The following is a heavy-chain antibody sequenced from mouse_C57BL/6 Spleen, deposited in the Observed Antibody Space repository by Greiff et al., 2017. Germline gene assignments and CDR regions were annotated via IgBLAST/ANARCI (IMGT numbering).Heavy chain of an antibody. CDR3: ASGPYSNYGWFAY. CDR1: GYTFTSYW. V-gene: IGHV1-69*01. CDR2: IDPSDSYT. Sequence: QVQLQQPGAELVMPGASVKLSCKASGYTFTSYWMHWVKQRPGQGLEWIGEIDPSDSYTNYNQKFKGKSTLTVDKSSSTAYMQLSSLTSEDSAVYYCASGPYSNYGWFAYWGQGTLVTVSA. J-gene: IGHJ3*01. D-gene: IGHD2-5*01.